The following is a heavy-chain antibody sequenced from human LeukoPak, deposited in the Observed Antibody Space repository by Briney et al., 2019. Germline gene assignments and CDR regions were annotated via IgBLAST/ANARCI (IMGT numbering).Heavy chain of an antibody. V-gene: IGHV3-13*01. CDR2: SGTAGDT. Sequence: GGSLRLSCGASGFTFSDYDMHWVRQATRKGLEWVSASGTAGDTYYTGSVKGRFTISRENAKNSLYLQMNSLRAGDTAVYYCARVAKERVGGVYYFDYWGQGTLVTVSS. CDR1: GFTFSDYD. D-gene: IGHD1-1*01. CDR3: ARVAKERVGGVYYFDY. J-gene: IGHJ4*02.